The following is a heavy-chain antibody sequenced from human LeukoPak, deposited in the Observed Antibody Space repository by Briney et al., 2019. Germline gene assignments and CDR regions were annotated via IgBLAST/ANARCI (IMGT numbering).Heavy chain of an antibody. Sequence: GESLKISCKGSGYSFTSYWIGWVRQMPGKGLEWMGIIYPGDSDTRYSPSFQGQVTISADKSISTAYLQWSSLKASDTAMYYCARGSRSGSYYNWFDPWGQGTLVTVSS. D-gene: IGHD3-10*01. CDR2: IYPGDSDT. CDR3: ARGSRSGSYYNWFDP. V-gene: IGHV5-51*01. J-gene: IGHJ5*02. CDR1: GYSFTSYW.